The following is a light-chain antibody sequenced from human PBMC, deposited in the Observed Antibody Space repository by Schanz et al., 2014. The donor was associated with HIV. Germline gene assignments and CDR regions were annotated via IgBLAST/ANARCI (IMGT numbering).Light chain of an antibody. Sequence: IQLTQSPTSLSASVGDRVTITCRASQGISSSLAWYHQKPGTAPKLLIYAASNLQSGVPSRFSGSGSGTEFTLTINSLQPDDFGTYYCQHYNSYSRTFGQGTKVEIK. J-gene: IGKJ1*01. CDR3: QHYNSYSRT. CDR1: QGISSS. CDR2: AAS. V-gene: IGKV1-9*01.